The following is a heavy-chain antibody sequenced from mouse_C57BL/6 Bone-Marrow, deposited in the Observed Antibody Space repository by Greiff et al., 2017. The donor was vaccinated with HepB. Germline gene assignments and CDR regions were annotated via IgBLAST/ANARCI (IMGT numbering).Heavy chain of an antibody. CDR1: GFTFSSYA. CDR2: ISSGGDYI. CDR3: TRASGSSSVAY. V-gene: IGHV5-9-1*02. D-gene: IGHD1-1*01. J-gene: IGHJ3*01. Sequence: DVQLVESGEGLVKPGGSLKLSCAASGFTFSSYAMSWVRQTPEKRLEWVAYISSGGDYIYYADTVKGRFTISRDNARNTLYLQMSSLKSEDTAMYYCTRASGSSSVAYWGQGTLVTVSA.